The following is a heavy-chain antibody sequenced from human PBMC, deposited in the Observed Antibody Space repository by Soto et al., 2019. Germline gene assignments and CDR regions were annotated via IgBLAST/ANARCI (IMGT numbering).Heavy chain of an antibody. Sequence: ASVKVSCKASGYTFTSYDINWVRQATGQGLGWMGWMNPNSGNTGYAQKFQGRVTMTRNTSISTAYMELSSLRSEDTAVYYCARGRYYDFWSGYFPGYDYYGMDVWGQGTTVTVSS. J-gene: IGHJ6*02. D-gene: IGHD3-3*01. CDR3: ARGRYYDFWSGYFPGYDYYGMDV. CDR2: MNPNSGNT. CDR1: GYTFTSYD. V-gene: IGHV1-8*01.